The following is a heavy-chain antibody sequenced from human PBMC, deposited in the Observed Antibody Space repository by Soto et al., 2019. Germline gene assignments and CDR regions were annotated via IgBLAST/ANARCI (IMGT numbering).Heavy chain of an antibody. CDR3: ARQDPYGSGSLSDY. J-gene: IGHJ4*02. CDR1: GGSISSYY. D-gene: IGHD3-10*01. CDR2: IYYSGST. V-gene: IGHV4-59*08. Sequence: PSETLSLTCTVSGGSISSYYWSLIRQPPGKGLEWIGYIYYSGSTNYNPSLKSRVTISVDTSKNQFSLRLSSVTAADTAVYYCARQDPYGSGSLSDYWGQGTLVTVSS.